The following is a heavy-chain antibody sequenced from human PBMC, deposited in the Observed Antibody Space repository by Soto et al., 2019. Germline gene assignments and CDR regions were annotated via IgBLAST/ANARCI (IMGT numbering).Heavy chain of an antibody. V-gene: IGHV3-23*01. Sequence: GVSLRLSYQSSGFTFSNYAMSRVRQTPGKGLEWVSTISDSGGDTYYADSVKGRFTISRDNSRNTLYLEMNSLRAEDTAVYYCARAVVVPAAMSGYYYYYGMDVWGQGT. CDR2: ISDSGGDT. CDR1: GFTFSNYA. J-gene: IGHJ6*02. CDR3: ARAVVVPAAMSGYYYYYGMDV. D-gene: IGHD2-2*01.